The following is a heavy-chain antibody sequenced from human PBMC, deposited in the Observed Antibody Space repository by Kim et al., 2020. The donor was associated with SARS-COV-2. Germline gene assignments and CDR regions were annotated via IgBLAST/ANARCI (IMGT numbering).Heavy chain of an antibody. J-gene: IGHJ6*02. CDR3: ARDEYYDSSGYYIHCYYYGMDV. CDR1: GYTFTSYG. D-gene: IGHD3-22*01. V-gene: IGHV1-18*01. CDR2: ISAYNGNT. Sequence: ASVKVSCKASGYTFTSYGISWVRQAPGQGLEWMGWISAYNGNTNYAQKLQGRVTMTTDTSTSTAYMELRSLRSDDTAVYYYARDEYYDSSGYYIHCYYYGMDVWGQGTTVTVSS.